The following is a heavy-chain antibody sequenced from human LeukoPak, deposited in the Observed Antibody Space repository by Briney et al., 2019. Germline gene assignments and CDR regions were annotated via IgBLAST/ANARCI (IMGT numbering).Heavy chain of an antibody. CDR1: GGSISSGNYY. J-gene: IGHJ3*02. V-gene: IGHV4-61*02. Sequence: PSQTLSLTCTVSGGSISSGNYYWSWIRQPAGKGLEWIGRIYTSGSTKYNPSLKSRVTISVDTSKNQFSLRLSSVTAADTAVYYCAREFLNYRSGSLQAFDIWGQGTMVTVSS. CDR2: IYTSGST. CDR3: AREFLNYRSGSLQAFDI. D-gene: IGHD3-10*01.